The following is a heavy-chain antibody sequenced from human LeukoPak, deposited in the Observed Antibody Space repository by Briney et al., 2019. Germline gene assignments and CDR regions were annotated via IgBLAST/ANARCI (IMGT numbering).Heavy chain of an antibody. CDR2: IYYSGST. V-gene: IGHV4-39*01. D-gene: IGHD6-6*01. CDR1: GGSISSSSYY. J-gene: IGHJ4*02. Sequence: SETLSLTCTVSGGSISSSSYYWGWIRQPPGKGLEWIGSIYYSGSTYYNPSLKSRVTISVDTSKNQFSLKLGFFTAADTAVYYTTRRDIAARLFDYWGQGTLVTVSS. CDR3: TRRDIAARLFDY.